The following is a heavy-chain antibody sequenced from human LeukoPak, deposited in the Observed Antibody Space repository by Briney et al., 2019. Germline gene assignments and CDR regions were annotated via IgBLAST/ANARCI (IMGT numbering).Heavy chain of an antibody. D-gene: IGHD1-14*01. CDR2: INPSGGGT. CDR1: GYTFTRYY. Sequence: GASVKVSCKASGYTFTRYYILWVRQAPGQGLEWMATINPSGGGTSYAQKFQGRVTLTRDTSTSTVYMELSSLRSEDTAVYYCVRMWEPESGGRAFDIWGQGTMVTVSS. J-gene: IGHJ3*02. V-gene: IGHV1-46*01. CDR3: VRMWEPESGGRAFDI.